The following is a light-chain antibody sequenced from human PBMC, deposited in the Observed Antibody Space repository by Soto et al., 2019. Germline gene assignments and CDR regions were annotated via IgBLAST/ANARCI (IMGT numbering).Light chain of an antibody. CDR2: KAS. J-gene: IGKJ5*01. V-gene: IGKV1-5*03. CDR1: QNISSW. CDR3: QQANTFLIT. Sequence: DIQMTQSPSTLSASVGDRVTITCRAGQNISSWLAWYQQKPRKAPKLLIYKASTLKSGVPSRFSGSGSGTEFTLTISSLQPEDCGTYYCQQANTFLITFGQGTRLEIK.